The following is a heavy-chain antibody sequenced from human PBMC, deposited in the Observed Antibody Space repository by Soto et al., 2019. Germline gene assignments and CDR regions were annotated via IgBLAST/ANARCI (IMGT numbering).Heavy chain of an antibody. D-gene: IGHD6-19*01. CDR3: ARDRGSSGRPSYLDY. CDR1: GFTFDGYW. V-gene: IGHV3-74*01. CDR2: ISSDGTRT. Sequence: EVQLVESGGGLVQPGGSLRLSCAASGFTFDGYWMHWVRQAPGKGLVWVSRISSDGTRTTYADSVKGRFTISRDNAKNTLFLQMNSLRADDTAVYYFARDRGSSGRPSYLDYWGQGTLVTVSS. J-gene: IGHJ4*02.